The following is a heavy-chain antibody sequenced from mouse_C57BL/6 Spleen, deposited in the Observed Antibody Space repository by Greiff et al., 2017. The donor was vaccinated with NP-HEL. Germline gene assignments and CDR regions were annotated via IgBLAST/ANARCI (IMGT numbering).Heavy chain of an antibody. CDR2: INPSNGGT. D-gene: IGHD2-4*01. CDR1: GYTFTSYW. V-gene: IGHV1-53*01. CDR3: ARGDDYDSPFAY. J-gene: IGHJ3*01. Sequence: QVQLQQPGTELVKPGASVKLSCKASGYTFTSYWMHWVKQRPGQGLEWIGNINPSNGGTNYNEKFKSKATLTVDKSSSTAYMKLSSLTSEDSAVYYSARGDDYDSPFAYWGQGTLVTVSA.